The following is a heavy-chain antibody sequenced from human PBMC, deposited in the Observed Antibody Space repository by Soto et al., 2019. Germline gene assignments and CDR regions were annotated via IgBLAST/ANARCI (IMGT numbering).Heavy chain of an antibody. CDR3: TRDSGYSGYASSTFDY. CDR1: GFTFGDYA. D-gene: IGHD5-12*01. Sequence: GGSLRLSCTAYGFTFGDYAMSWFRQAPGKGLEWVGFIRSKAYGGTTEYAASVKGRFTISRDDSKSIAYLQMNSLKTEDTAVYYCTRDSGYSGYASSTFDYWGQGTLVTGSS. J-gene: IGHJ4*02. V-gene: IGHV3-49*03. CDR2: IRSKAYGGTT.